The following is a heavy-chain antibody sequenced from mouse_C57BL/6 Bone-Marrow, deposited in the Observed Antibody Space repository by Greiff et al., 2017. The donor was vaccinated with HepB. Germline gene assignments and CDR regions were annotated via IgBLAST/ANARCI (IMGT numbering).Heavy chain of an antibody. Sequence: QVQLQQSGAELARPGASVKLSCKASGYTFTSYGISWVKQSTGQGLEWIGEIYPRSGNTYYNEKFKGKATLTADKSSSTAYMELRSLTSEDSAVYFCAPITTVVATDAYWGQGTLVTVSA. V-gene: IGHV1-81*01. CDR2: IYPRSGNT. CDR3: APITTVVATDAY. D-gene: IGHD1-1*01. CDR1: GYTFTSYG. J-gene: IGHJ3*01.